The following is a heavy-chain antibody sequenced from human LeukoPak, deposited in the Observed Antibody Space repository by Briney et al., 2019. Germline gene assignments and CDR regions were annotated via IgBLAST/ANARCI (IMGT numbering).Heavy chain of an antibody. V-gene: IGHV4-30-4*01. D-gene: IGHD6-6*01. Sequence: SQTLSLTCTVSGGSISSGNYYWSWIRQPPGTSLEWIGYIFYLGNTYYTPSLKSRVTISVDTSKNQFSLKLSSVTAADTAVYYCARKYPDHWFDPWGQGTLVTVSS. CDR2: IFYLGNT. CDR3: ARKYPDHWFDP. J-gene: IGHJ5*02. CDR1: GGSISSGNYY.